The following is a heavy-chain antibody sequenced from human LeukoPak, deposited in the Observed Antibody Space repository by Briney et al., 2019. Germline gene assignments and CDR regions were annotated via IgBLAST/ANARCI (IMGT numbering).Heavy chain of an antibody. CDR3: ARDKFRFDP. J-gene: IGHJ5*02. V-gene: IGHV4-39*07. CDR1: GGSISSSSYY. Sequence: SETLSLTCTVSGGSISSSSYYWGWIRQSPGKGLEWIGSIYYSGSTYYNPSLKSRVTISVDTSKNQFSLKLSSVTAADTAVYYCARDKFRFDPWGQGTLVTVSS. CDR2: IYYSGST. D-gene: IGHD2-21*01.